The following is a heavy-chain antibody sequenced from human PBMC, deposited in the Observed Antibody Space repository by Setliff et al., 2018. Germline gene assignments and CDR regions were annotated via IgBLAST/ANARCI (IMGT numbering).Heavy chain of an antibody. J-gene: IGHJ3*02. CDR1: GGSLSADYY. Sequence: SETLSLTCTVSGGSLSADYYWSWIRQPAGKGLEWIGHVHPDGSTNYNPSLYSRLIISVDTSKNQFSLKLSSVTAADTAVYYCARGDYYDSSAYSPDTFDIWGQGTMVTVSS. D-gene: IGHD3-22*01. CDR3: ARGDYYDSSAYSPDTFDI. CDR2: VHPDGST. V-gene: IGHV4-4*07.